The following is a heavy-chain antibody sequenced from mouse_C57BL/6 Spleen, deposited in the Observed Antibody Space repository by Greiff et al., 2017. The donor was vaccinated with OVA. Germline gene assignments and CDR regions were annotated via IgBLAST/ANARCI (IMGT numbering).Heavy chain of an antibody. J-gene: IGHJ4*01. D-gene: IGHD2-10*01. CDR1: GYTFTSYW. CDR2: IYPSSGST. Sequence: VQLQQPGAELVKPGASVKMSCKASGYTFTSYWITWVKQRPGQGLEWIGDIYPSSGSTNYNEKFKSKATLTVDTSSSTAYMQLSSLTSEDSAVYYCARSSYGNYAMDYWGQGTSVTVSS. V-gene: IGHV1-55*01. CDR3: ARSSYGNYAMDY.